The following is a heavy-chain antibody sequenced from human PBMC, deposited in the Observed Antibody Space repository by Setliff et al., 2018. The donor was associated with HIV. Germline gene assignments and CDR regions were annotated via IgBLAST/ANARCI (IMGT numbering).Heavy chain of an antibody. CDR2: FYPSGST. J-gene: IGHJ4*02. Sequence: PSETLSLTCSLYGSSINSGYFWGWIRQPPGKEREWIANFYPSGSTYSNPSLRRRLAISVDTSKEQFSLSLTSVTAADTAVYYCARSHHNDLLGGYPYFASWGQGILVTVSS. D-gene: IGHD3-3*01. V-gene: IGHV4-38-2*01. CDR1: GSSINSGYF. CDR3: ARSHHNDLLGGYPYFAS.